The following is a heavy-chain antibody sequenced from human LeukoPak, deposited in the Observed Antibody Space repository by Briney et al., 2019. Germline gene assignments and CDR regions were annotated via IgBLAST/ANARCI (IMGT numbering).Heavy chain of an antibody. CDR1: GFTFSSYS. CDR3: ARGALTTVTSNWFDP. V-gene: IGHV3-48*02. Sequence: GGSLRLSCAASGFTFSSYSMNWVRQAPGKGLEWVSYISSSSTIYYADSVKGRFTISRDNAKNSLYLQMNSLRDEDTAVYYCARGALTTVTSNWFDPWGQGTLVTVSS. J-gene: IGHJ5*02. CDR2: ISSSSTI. D-gene: IGHD4-17*01.